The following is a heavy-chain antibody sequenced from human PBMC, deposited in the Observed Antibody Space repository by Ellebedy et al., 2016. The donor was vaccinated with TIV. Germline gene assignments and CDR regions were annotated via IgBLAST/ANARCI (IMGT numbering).Heavy chain of an antibody. CDR3: ARVRPRAQWLVLNYYYYGMDV. CDR1: GGTFSSYA. CDR2: IIPIFGTA. D-gene: IGHD6-19*01. J-gene: IGHJ6*02. V-gene: IGHV1-69*06. Sequence: SVKVSXXASGGTFSSYAISWVRQAPGQGLEWMGGIIPIFGTANYAQKFQGRVTITADKSTSTAYMELSSLRSEDTAVYYCARVRPRAQWLVLNYYYYGMDVWGQGTTVTVSS.